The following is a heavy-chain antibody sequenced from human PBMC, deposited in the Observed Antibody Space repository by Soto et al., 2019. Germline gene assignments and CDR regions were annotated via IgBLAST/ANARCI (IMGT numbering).Heavy chain of an antibody. V-gene: IGHV1-69*02. D-gene: IGHD1-26*01. CDR3: ASATPLYSGSYHAWYFDR. Sequence: QVQLVQSGAEVKKPGSSVKVSCKASGGTFSSYTISWVRQAPGQGLEWMGRIIPILGIANYAQKFQGRVTITADKSTSTAYRELSSLRAEDTAVYYCASATPLYSGSYHAWYFDRWGRGTLVTVSS. CDR2: IIPILGIA. J-gene: IGHJ2*01. CDR1: GGTFSSYT.